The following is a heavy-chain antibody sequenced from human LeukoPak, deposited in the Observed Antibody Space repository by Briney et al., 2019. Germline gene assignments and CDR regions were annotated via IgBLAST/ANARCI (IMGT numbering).Heavy chain of an antibody. V-gene: IGHV1-2*02. CDR1: GYTFTGYY. J-gene: IGHJ6*02. CDR3: ARVRPITIFGVVSPMDV. Sequence: ASVKVSCKASGYTFTGYYMHWVRQAPGKGLEWMGWINPNSGGTNYAQKFQGRVTMTRDTSISTAYMELSRLRSDDTAVYYCARVRPITIFGVVSPMDVWGQGTTVTVSS. D-gene: IGHD3-3*01. CDR2: INPNSGGT.